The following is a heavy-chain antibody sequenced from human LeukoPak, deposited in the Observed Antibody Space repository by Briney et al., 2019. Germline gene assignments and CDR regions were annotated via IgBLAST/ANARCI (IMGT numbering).Heavy chain of an antibody. Sequence: ASETLSLTCAVYGGSFSGYYWSWILQPPGKGLEWIGEINHSGSTNYNPSLKSRVTISVDTSKNQFSLKLSSVTAADTAVYYCARDPGVVAFHYFDFWGQGTLVTVSS. V-gene: IGHV4-34*01. CDR1: GGSFSGYY. CDR3: ARDPGVVAFHYFDF. J-gene: IGHJ4*02. CDR2: INHSGST. D-gene: IGHD3-3*01.